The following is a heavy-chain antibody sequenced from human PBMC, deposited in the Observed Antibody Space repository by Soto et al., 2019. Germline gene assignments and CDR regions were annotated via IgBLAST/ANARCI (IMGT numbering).Heavy chain of an antibody. CDR1: GGSFSSYA. V-gene: IGHV1-69*13. Sequence: SVMVSCKASGGSFSSYAISWVRQAPGQGLEWMGGIIPIFGTANYAQKFQGRVTITADESTSTAYMELSSLRSEDTAVYYCARGNYYDSSGYPGQLDYWGQGTLVTVSS. CDR3: ARGNYYDSSGYPGQLDY. CDR2: IIPIFGTA. D-gene: IGHD3-22*01. J-gene: IGHJ4*02.